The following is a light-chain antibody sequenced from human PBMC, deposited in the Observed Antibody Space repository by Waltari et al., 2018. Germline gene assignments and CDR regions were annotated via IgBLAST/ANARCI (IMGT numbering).Light chain of an antibody. V-gene: IGLV2-14*03. CDR1: SNDVGYHNY. Sequence: QSALTQPASVSGSPGQSITISCTGTSNDVGYHNYLCWYQQPPGKAPNLMIYDVSKRPSGIADRFSGSRSGNTASLTISGLQADDEADYYCSSYTSSSTLLFGGGTKVTVL. CDR2: DVS. CDR3: SSYTSSSTLL. J-gene: IGLJ2*01.